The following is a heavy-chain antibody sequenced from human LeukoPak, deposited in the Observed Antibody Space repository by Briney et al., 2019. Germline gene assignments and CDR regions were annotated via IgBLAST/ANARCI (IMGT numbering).Heavy chain of an antibody. J-gene: IGHJ6*03. D-gene: IGHD1-26*01. CDR2: IYYSGST. CDR3: ARMIVGATRYYYYYMDV. CDR1: GGSISSYY. V-gene: IGHV4-59*01. Sequence: PSETLSLTCTVSGGSISSYYWSWIRQPPGKGLEWIGYIYYSGSTNYNPSLKSRVTISVDTSKNQFSLKLSSVTAADTAVYYCARMIVGATRYYYYYMDVWGKGTTVTISS.